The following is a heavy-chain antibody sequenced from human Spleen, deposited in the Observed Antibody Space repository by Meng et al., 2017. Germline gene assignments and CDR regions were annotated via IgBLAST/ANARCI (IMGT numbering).Heavy chain of an antibody. Sequence: ASVKVSCKASGYTFTAFYIHWVRQAPGQGLEWMGWISPYSGNTNYAQKFQGRVTMTRDTSTSTAYMELRSLRSGDTALYYCVRADMTVTVGDDWGQGTLVTVSS. CDR2: ISPYSGNT. V-gene: IGHV1-18*04. CDR3: VRADMTVTVGDD. D-gene: IGHD1-26*01. J-gene: IGHJ4*02. CDR1: GYTFTAFY.